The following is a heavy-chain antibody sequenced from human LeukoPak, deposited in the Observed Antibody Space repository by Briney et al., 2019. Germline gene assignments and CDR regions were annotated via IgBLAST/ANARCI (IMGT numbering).Heavy chain of an antibody. CDR2: IYYSGST. Sequence: SETLSLTCTVSGGSISSSSYYGGWIRQPPGKGLEWIGSIYYSGSTYYNPSLKSRVTISVDTSKNQFSLKLSSVTAADTAVYYCARGSGSYRHFDYWGQGTLVTVSS. CDR1: GGSISSSSYY. CDR3: ARGSGSYRHFDY. D-gene: IGHD1-26*01. V-gene: IGHV4-39*07. J-gene: IGHJ4*02.